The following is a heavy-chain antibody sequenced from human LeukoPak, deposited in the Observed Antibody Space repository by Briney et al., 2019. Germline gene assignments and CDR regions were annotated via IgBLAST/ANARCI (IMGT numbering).Heavy chain of an antibody. CDR2: IYYSGST. V-gene: IGHV4-39*02. J-gene: IGHJ5*02. Sequence: LELIGSIYYSGSTYYNPSLKSRVTISVDTSKNQFSLKLSSVTAADTAVYYCAREANWFDPWGQGTLVTVSS. CDR3: AREANWFDP.